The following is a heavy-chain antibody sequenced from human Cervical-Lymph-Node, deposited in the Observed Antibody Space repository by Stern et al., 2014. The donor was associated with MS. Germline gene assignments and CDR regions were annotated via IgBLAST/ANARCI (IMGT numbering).Heavy chain of an antibody. CDR3: ARGGTVVKRYFYYAMDV. J-gene: IGHJ6*02. CDR2: IYPGDSDT. Sequence: EVHLVESGAEVKQPGESLKISCKGSGYGFSYYWIGWVRQMPGKGLEWMGIIYPGDSDTRYNPAFQGPVTISADKSISTAYLQWSSLKAADTAIYYCARGGTVVKRYFYYAMDVWGQGTTVTVSS. D-gene: IGHD4-23*01. CDR1: GYGFSYYW. V-gene: IGHV5-51*03.